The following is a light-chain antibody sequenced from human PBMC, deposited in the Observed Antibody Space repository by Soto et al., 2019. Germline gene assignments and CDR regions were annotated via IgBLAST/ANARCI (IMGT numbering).Light chain of an antibody. J-gene: IGLJ3*02. V-gene: IGLV2-11*01. Sequence: QSALTQPRSVSGSPGQSVTFSCTGTRGDIGAYNYVSWYQFHPGKAPKIIIYDVNKRPSGVPDRFSGSKSGNTASLTISWLQAEDEADYYCCSYAHTARVFGGGTKLTVL. CDR1: RGDIGAYNY. CDR2: DVN. CDR3: CSYAHTARV.